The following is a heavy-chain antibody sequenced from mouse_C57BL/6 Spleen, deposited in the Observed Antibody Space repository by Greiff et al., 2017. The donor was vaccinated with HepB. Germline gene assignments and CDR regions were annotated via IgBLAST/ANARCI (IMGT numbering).Heavy chain of an antibody. J-gene: IGHJ2*01. CDR1: GFTFSSYG. Sequence: EVMLVETGGDLVKPGGSLKLPCAAPGFTFSSYGMSWVRQTPDQRLERVATISSGGSYTYYPDSVRGRFTISRDNAKKTLYLQISSLKSEDTAMYCCAREGGFEVTRVVVGYFDYWGQSTTVKVSS. CDR2: ISSGGSYT. V-gene: IGHV5-6*01. D-gene: IGHD1-1*01. CDR3: AREGGFEVTRVVVGYFDY.